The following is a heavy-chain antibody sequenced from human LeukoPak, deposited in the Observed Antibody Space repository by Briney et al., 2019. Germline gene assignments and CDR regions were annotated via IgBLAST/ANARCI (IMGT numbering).Heavy chain of an antibody. J-gene: IGHJ5*02. CDR3: ARSRIQLWGVERPNWFDP. CDR2: IYPGDSDT. CDR1: GYRFTNYW. D-gene: IGHD5-18*01. V-gene: IGHV5-51*01. Sequence: GESLKISCKGSGYRFTNYWIGWVRQMPGKGLEWMGIIYPGDSDTRYSPSFQGQVTISADKSISTAYLQWSSLKASDTAMYYCARSRIQLWGVERPNWFDPWGQGTLVTVSS.